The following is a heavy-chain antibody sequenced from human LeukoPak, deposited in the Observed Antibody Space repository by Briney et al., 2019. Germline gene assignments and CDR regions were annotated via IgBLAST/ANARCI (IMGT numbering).Heavy chain of an antibody. J-gene: IGHJ6*03. Sequence: EASVKVSCKASGGTFSSYAISWVRQAPGQGLEWMGGIIPIFGTANYAQKFQGRVTITADKSTSTAYMELSSLRSEDTAVYYCALPTMVRGVMLDYYYYYMDVWGKGTTVTVSS. V-gene: IGHV1-69*06. CDR2: IIPIFGTA. CDR1: GGTFSSYA. D-gene: IGHD3-10*01. CDR3: ALPTMVRGVMLDYYYYYMDV.